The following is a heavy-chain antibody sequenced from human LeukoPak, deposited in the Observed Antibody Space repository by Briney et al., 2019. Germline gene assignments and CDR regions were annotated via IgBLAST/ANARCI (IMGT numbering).Heavy chain of an antibody. CDR1: GGTFSSYA. Sequence: ASVKVSCKASGGTFSSYAITWVRQAPGQGLEWMGWISAYNGNTNYAQKLQGRVTMTTDTSTSTAYMELRSLRSDDTAVYYCARSKSRMEVRIAAATQVVYHYMDVWGKGTTVTVSS. D-gene: IGHD6-13*01. CDR2: ISAYNGNT. J-gene: IGHJ6*03. V-gene: IGHV1-18*01. CDR3: ARSKSRMEVRIAAATQVVYHYMDV.